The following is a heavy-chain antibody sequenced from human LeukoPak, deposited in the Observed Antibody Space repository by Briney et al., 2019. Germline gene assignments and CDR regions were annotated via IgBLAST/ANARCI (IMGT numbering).Heavy chain of an antibody. V-gene: IGHV3-23*01. D-gene: IGHD3-10*01. CDR2: ISSGGDRT. J-gene: IGHJ4*02. Sequence: PGGSLRLSCAASGFSFNTNALSWVRQAPGKGLEWVSSISSGGDRTYYADSVKGRFTISRDNSKNTLYLQMNSLRAEDTAVYYCAKDGLEWFGELKDYWGQGTLVTVSS. CDR3: AKDGLEWFGELKDY. CDR1: GFSFNTNA.